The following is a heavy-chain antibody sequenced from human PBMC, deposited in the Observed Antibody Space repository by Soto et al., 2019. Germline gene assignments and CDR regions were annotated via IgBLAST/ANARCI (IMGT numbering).Heavy chain of an antibody. V-gene: IGHV3-64*01. CDR2: ISSNGGST. CDR3: ARLNPIAAAFDY. D-gene: IGHD6-13*01. CDR1: GFTFSSYA. Sequence: EVQLVESGGGLVQPGGSLRLSCAASGFTFSSYAMHWVRQAPGEGLEYVSAISSNGGSTHYANSVKGRFTISRDNSMNTLYLQMGAVRSDDMAVYYCARLNPIAAAFDYWGQGTLVTVSS. J-gene: IGHJ4*01.